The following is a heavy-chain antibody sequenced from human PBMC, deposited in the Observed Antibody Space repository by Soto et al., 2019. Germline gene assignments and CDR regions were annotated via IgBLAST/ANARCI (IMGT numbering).Heavy chain of an antibody. CDR3: ARDTVDYYGSGKKGYMDV. V-gene: IGHV4-31*03. CDR2: IYYSGST. CDR1: GGSISSGGYY. J-gene: IGHJ6*03. D-gene: IGHD3-10*01. Sequence: QVQLQESGPGLVKPSQTLSLTCTVSGGSISSGGYYWSWIRQHPGKGLEWIGYIYYSGSTYYNPSLKRRVTISVDTSKNQFSLKLSSVTAADTAVYYCARDTVDYYGSGKKGYMDVWGKGTTVTVSS.